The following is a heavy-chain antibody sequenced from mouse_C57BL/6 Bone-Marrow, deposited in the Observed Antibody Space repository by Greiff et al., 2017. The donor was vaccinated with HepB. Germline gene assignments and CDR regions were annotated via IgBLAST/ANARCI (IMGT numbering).Heavy chain of an antibody. Sequence: EVQRVESGEGLVKPGGSLKLSCAASGFTFSSYAMSWVRQTPEKRLEWVAYISSGGDYIYYADTVKGRFTISRDNARNTLYLQMSSLKSEDTAMYYCTRDEYGNGVDDWGKGTTVTVSS. CDR3: TRDEYGNGVDD. V-gene: IGHV5-9-1*02. J-gene: IGHJ1*03. D-gene: IGHD2-1*01. CDR1: GFTFSSYA. CDR2: ISSGGDYI.